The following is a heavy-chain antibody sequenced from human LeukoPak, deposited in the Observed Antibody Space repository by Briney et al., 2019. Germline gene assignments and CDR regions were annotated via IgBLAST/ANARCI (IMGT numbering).Heavy chain of an antibody. V-gene: IGHV4-59*01. J-gene: IGHJ4*02. CDR3: ARVRGQLWPPDY. CDR1: SGSISRYY. Sequence: SETLSLTCTVSSGSISRYYWSWIRQSPGKALEWIGYMYHGGRAHYSPSLKSRVTISIDTSKNQISLKVASVTAADTAVYFCARVRGQLWPPDYWGQGTLVTVSS. CDR2: MYHGGRA. D-gene: IGHD1-1*01.